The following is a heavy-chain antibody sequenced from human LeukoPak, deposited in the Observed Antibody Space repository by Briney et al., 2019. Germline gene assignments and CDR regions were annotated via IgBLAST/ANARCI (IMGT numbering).Heavy chain of an antibody. Sequence: GGSLRLSCAASGFTFSSYWMHWVRQAPGKGLVWVSSIKSDGSSTSYADSVKGRLTISRDNSKNTLYLQMNSLRAEDTAVYYCAKDNYYYGSGSYDYWGQGTLVTVSS. CDR3: AKDNYYYGSGSYDY. CDR1: GFTFSSYW. D-gene: IGHD3-10*01. J-gene: IGHJ4*02. V-gene: IGHV3-74*01. CDR2: IKSDGSST.